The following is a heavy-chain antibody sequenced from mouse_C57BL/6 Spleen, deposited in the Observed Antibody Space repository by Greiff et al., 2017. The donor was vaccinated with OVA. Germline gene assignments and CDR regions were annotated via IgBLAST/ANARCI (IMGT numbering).Heavy chain of an antibody. V-gene: IGHV1-19*01. CDR3: ARVARGYYFDY. J-gene: IGHJ2*01. CDR2: INPYNGGT. Sequence: VQLKQSGPVLVKPGASVKMSCKASGYTFTDYYMNWVKQSHGKSLEWIGVINPYNGGTSYNQKFKGKATLTVDKSSSTAYMELNSLTSEDSAVYDCARVARGYYFDYWGQGTTLTVSS. CDR1: GYTFTDYY.